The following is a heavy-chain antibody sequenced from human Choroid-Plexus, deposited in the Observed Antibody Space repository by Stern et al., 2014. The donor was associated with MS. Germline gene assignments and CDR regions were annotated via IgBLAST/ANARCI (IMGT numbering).Heavy chain of an antibody. J-gene: IGHJ5*02. CDR3: AKDRQSLTYFFDH. V-gene: IGHV3-30*18. CDR1: GFTFGSCA. CDR2: VSYDGSNK. D-gene: IGHD2-8*01. Sequence: VQLLESGGGVVQPGRPLRLSCVASGFTFGSCAMHWVRQAPGKGLEWVAGVSYDGSNKYYADSVKGRFTISRDNSQNTLYMQMSSLRPEDTAVYYCAKDRQSLTYFFDHWGQGSLVTVSS.